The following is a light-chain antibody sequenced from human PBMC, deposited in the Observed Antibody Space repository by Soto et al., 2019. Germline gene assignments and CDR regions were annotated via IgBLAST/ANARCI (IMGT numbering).Light chain of an antibody. Sequence: VLTQSPATLSVSLGDSATLSCRASQSVSRSLAWYQQKPGQAPRXLIYGASTRATGIPARFSGSGSGTDFTLTISRLEPEDFALYYCQQYGSSPITFGQGTRLEIK. J-gene: IGKJ5*01. V-gene: IGKV3-20*01. CDR1: QSVSRS. CDR3: QQYGSSPIT. CDR2: GAS.